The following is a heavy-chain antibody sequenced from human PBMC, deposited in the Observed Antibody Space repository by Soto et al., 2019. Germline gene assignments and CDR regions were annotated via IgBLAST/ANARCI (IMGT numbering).Heavy chain of an antibody. CDR3: AREGVSSSWYNYYAMDV. J-gene: IGHJ6*02. CDR1: DGSISSYY. V-gene: IGHV4-59*01. Sequence: ELLSLTCTVADGSISSYYWRWIRKTPGKGLEWIGYIYYSGSTNYNPSLKSRVTISVDTSKNQFSLKLSSVTAADTAVYYCAREGVSSSWYNYYAMDVWGQGTTVNVSS. D-gene: IGHD6-13*01. CDR2: IYYSGST.